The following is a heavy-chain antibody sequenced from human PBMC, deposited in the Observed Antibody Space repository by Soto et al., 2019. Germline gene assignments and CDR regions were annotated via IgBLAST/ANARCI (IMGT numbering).Heavy chain of an antibody. Sequence: QVQVVQSGVEVKKPGASVKLSCKASGYSFTSHGFSWVRQAPGQGLEWMAWVSGYNGMTDVAQRFQGRVTLTIEATTNTAYMELRSLRSDDTAVYFCARDSSSSSIFFDPWGQGTRVTVSS. V-gene: IGHV1-18*04. CDR1: GYSFTSHG. CDR2: VSGYNGMT. D-gene: IGHD2-2*01. J-gene: IGHJ5*02. CDR3: ARDSSSSSIFFDP.